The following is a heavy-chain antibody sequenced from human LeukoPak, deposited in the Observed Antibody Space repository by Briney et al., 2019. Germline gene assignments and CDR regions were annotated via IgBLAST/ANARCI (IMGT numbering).Heavy chain of an antibody. J-gene: IGHJ4*02. D-gene: IGHD3-22*01. V-gene: IGHV1-2*02. Sequence: SSVKVSCKASGYTFTGYYMHWVRQAPGQGLEWMGWINPNSGGTNYAQKFQGRVTMTRDTSISTAYMEVSRLRSDDTAVYYCARDMYDSSGSYYFDYWGQGTLVTVSS. CDR2: INPNSGGT. CDR3: ARDMYDSSGSYYFDY. CDR1: GYTFTGYY.